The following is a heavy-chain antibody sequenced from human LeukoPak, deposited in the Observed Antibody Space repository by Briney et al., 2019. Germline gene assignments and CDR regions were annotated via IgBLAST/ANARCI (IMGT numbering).Heavy chain of an antibody. CDR3: ARAAARYGGAFDI. Sequence: ASVKVSCKASGYTFTSYDINWVRQATGQGLEWMGWMNPNSGNTGYAQKFQGRVTMTRNTSISTAYMELSSLRSEDTAVYYCARAAARYGGAFDIWGQGTMVTVSS. J-gene: IGHJ3*02. V-gene: IGHV1-8*01. CDR2: MNPNSGNT. CDR1: GYTFTSYD. D-gene: IGHD6-13*01.